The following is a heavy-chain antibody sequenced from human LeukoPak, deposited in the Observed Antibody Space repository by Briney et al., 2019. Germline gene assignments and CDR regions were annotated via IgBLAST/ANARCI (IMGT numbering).Heavy chain of an antibody. D-gene: IGHD3-22*01. CDR1: ANTFISYD. V-gene: IGHV1-8*01. Sequence: ASVKVSCKASANTFISYDINWVRQATGQGLEWMGWMNPDSGDTGYAQKFQGRVTMTRNTSISTAYMELRSLRSEDTAVYYCARGYYYDMSMDVWGQGTTVTVSS. J-gene: IGHJ6*02. CDR2: MNPDSGDT. CDR3: ARGYYYDMSMDV.